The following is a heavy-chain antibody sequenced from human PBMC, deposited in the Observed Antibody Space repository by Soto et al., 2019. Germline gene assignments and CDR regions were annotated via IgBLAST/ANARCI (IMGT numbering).Heavy chain of an antibody. J-gene: IGHJ5*02. Sequence: GXSLILSCAASGFTFDDYAMHCVRQAPFKGLEWVSGISWNSGSIGYADSVKGRFTISRDNAKNSLYLQMNSLRAEDTALYYCAKDTGTSLEELNWFDPWGQGTLVTSPQ. D-gene: IGHD1-7*01. CDR3: AKDTGTSLEELNWFDP. V-gene: IGHV3-9*01. CDR2: ISWNSGSI. CDR1: GFTFDDYA.